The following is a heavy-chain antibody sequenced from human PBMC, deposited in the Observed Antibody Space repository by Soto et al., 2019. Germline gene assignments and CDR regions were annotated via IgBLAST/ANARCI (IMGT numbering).Heavy chain of an antibody. CDR2: ISSNSAYI. CDR1: GFTFRSFT. Sequence: GGSLRLSCAASGFTFRSFTMNWVRQAPGKGLEWVSTISSNSAYIYYTDAPRGRFTISRDNAKNSLHLQMNSLRAEDTAVYYCTRDVSRDSSARGWFDPWGPGTLVTVSS. J-gene: IGHJ5*02. V-gene: IGHV3-21*01. D-gene: IGHD6-13*01. CDR3: TRDVSRDSSARGWFDP.